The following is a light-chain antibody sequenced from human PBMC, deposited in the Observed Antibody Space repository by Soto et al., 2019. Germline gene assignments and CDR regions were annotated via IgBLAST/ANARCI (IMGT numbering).Light chain of an antibody. V-gene: IGLV2-8*01. CDR1: SIQHRGKNY. J-gene: IGLJ1*01. CDR2: DDS. CDR3: SSYGGNNNSV. Sequence: QAVLTQPPPRSWCPGEAVTIPLPGTSIQHRGKNYFSWYQQHPGKAPKLIIYDDSNRPSGVPDRFSGSKSGTSASLTVSGLQAEDEADYYCSSYGGNNNSVFGTGTKVTVL.